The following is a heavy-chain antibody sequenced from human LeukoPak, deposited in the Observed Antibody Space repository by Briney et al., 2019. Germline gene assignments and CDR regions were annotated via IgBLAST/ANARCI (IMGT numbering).Heavy chain of an antibody. Sequence: GGTLRLSCAASGFTFDMYGMHWVRQAPGKGLEWVAIVSFDGVNIYYADFVKGRFTISRDNSRNTVSLQMTSLSAEDTAVYYCVKDRKYYFEYWGQGTVVTVSS. CDR1: GFTFDMYG. CDR3: VKDRKYYFEY. V-gene: IGHV3-30*18. J-gene: IGHJ4*02. CDR2: VSFDGVNI.